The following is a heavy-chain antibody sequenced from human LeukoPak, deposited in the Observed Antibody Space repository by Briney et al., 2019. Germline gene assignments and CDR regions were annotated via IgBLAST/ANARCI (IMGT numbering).Heavy chain of an antibody. D-gene: IGHD2-15*01. CDR2: ISAYNGNT. Sequence: GASVKVSCKASGYTFTSNGISWVRQAPGQGLEWMGWISAYNGNTNYAQKLQGRVTMTTDTSTSTAYMELRSLRSDDTAVYYCARVPTRGGSCYSGDYWGQGTLVTVSS. V-gene: IGHV1-18*01. CDR1: GYTFTSNG. J-gene: IGHJ4*02. CDR3: ARVPTRGGSCYSGDY.